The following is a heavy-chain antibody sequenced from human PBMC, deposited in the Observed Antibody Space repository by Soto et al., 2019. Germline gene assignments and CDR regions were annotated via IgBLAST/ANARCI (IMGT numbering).Heavy chain of an antibody. J-gene: IGHJ4*02. CDR1: GGSINSGGYC. D-gene: IGHD5-18*01. V-gene: IGHV4-31*03. CDR2: ISYGGST. CDR3: SRGILV. Sequence: QVQLQESGPGLVKPSQTLSLTCTVSGGSINSGGYCWSWIRQHPGKGLDWIGCISYGGSTSYNPSLKTRVTVSVDTSKTQFSRKLTSVTAADTAVYYCSRGILVWGQGALITVSS.